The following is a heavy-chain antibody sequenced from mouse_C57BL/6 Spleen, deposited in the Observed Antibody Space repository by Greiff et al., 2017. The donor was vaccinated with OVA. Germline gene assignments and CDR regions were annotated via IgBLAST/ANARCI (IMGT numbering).Heavy chain of an antibody. D-gene: IGHD1-1*01. V-gene: IGHV1-5*01. CDR1: GYTFTSYW. Sequence: EVQGVESGTVLARPGASVKMSCKTSGYTFTSYWMHWVKQRPGQGLEWIGAIYPGNSDTSYNQKFKGKAKLTAVTSASTAYMELSSLTNEDSAVYYCTRPYGSSYGGFAYWGQGTLVTVSA. J-gene: IGHJ3*01. CDR2: IYPGNSDT. CDR3: TRPYGSSYGGFAY.